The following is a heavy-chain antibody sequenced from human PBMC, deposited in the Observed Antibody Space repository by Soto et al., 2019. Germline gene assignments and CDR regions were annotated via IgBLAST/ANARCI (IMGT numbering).Heavy chain of an antibody. CDR1: GFTFSSYA. J-gene: IGHJ5*01. CDR3: ARDRGEPNWFDS. Sequence: EVQLVESGGGLVKPGGSLRLSCAASGFTFSSYAMNWVRQAPGKGLEWVSSISGSSTYIYYADSVKGRFTISRDNAKNSLYLQMNSLRAEDTAVYYCARDRGEPNWFDSWGQGTLVTVSS. CDR2: ISGSSTYI. D-gene: IGHD3-16*01. V-gene: IGHV3-21*01.